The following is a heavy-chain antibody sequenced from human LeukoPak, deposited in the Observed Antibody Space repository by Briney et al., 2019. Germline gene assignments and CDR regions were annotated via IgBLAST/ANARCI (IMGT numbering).Heavy chain of an antibody. CDR3: ARRLDYGGNSEVYFDY. CDR2: IYPGDSDT. CDR1: GYSFTSYW. Sequence: GESLKISCKGSGYSFTSYWIGWVREMPGKGLEWMGIIYPGDSDTRYSPSFQGQVTISADKSISTAYLQWSSLKASDTAVYYCARRLDYGGNSEVYFDYWGQGTLVTVSS. D-gene: IGHD4-23*01. J-gene: IGHJ4*02. V-gene: IGHV5-51*01.